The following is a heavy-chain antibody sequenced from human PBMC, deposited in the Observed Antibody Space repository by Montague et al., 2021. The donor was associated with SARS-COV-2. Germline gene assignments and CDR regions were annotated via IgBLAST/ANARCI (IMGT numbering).Heavy chain of an antibody. CDR3: ARVPRIRFMENYYYYMDV. CDR2: ISSSSSYI. J-gene: IGHJ6*03. D-gene: IGHD3-16*01. Sequence: SLKLSCAASGFTFSSYSMNWVRQAPGKGLEWVSSISSSSSYIYYADSVKGRFTISRDNATNSLYLQMNSLRAEDTAVYYCARVPRIRFMENYYYYMDVWGKGTTVTVSS. V-gene: IGHV3-21*01. CDR1: GFTFSSYS.